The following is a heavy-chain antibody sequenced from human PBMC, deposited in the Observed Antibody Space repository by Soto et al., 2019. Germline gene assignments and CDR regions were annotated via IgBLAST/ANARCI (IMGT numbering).Heavy chain of an antibody. CDR3: AGTPREGGIVGAFDF. J-gene: IGHJ3*01. Sequence: QVQLVQSGAEVKKPGTSVKVSCKASGFTFTSYAVPWVRQARGQRLEWIGWILAGSGKTNYAQKFQERVTITRDKSTSTAYMELSSLRSEDTAVYYCAGTPREGGIVGAFDFWGQGTMVTVSS. D-gene: IGHD1-26*01. CDR1: GFTFTSYA. V-gene: IGHV1-58*01. CDR2: ILAGSGKT.